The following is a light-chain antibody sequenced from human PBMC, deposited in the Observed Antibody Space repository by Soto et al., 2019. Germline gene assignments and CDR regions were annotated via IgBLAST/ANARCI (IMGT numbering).Light chain of an antibody. J-gene: IGKJ2*01. V-gene: IGKV3-15*01. CDR1: QSVSNN. Sequence: EIVMTQSPATLSVSPGERVTLSCRASQSVSNNLAWYQQEAGQAPRLLIYGASTRATGIPARFSGSGSGTEFTLTISSLQSEDFAVYYCQQYNNWPYTFGQGTKLEIK. CDR2: GAS. CDR3: QQYNNWPYT.